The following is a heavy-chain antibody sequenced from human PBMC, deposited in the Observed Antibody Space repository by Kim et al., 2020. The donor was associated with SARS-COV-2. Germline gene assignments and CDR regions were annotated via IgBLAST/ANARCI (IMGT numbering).Heavy chain of an antibody. Sequence: ASVKVSCKPSGYTFTSYYIHWVRQAPGQGLEWMGIISPSGGSTSFAQKFQGRVTMTRDTSTSTVYMELSSLRSDDTAVYYCARGATYYYDSTGSVIDYWGQGTLVTVSS. D-gene: IGHD3-22*01. CDR1: GYTFTSYY. CDR3: ARGATYYYDSTGSVIDY. V-gene: IGHV1-46*01. J-gene: IGHJ4*02. CDR2: ISPSGGST.